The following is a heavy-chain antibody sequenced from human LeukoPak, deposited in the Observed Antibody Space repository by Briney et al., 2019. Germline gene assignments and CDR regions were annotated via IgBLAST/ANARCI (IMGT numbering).Heavy chain of an antibody. J-gene: IGHJ4*02. CDR3: ARGSSRFDC. CDR1: GGSISSGY. Sequence: SETLSRTCTVSGGSISSGYWSWIRQPPGKGLEWIGYISYSDSTRYSPSLKSRVTMSIDTSMNQFSLKVTSVTAADTAVYYCARGSSRFDCWGQGTLVTVSS. CDR2: ISYSDST. V-gene: IGHV4-59*01. D-gene: IGHD6-13*01.